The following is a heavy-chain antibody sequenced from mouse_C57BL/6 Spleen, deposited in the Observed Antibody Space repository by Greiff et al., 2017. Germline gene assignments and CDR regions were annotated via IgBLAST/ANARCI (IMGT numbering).Heavy chain of an antibody. CDR1: GYSITSGYY. D-gene: IGHD1-1*01. CDR3: ARENYDSSVDAMDY. J-gene: IGHJ4*01. V-gene: IGHV3-6*01. Sequence: DVKLQESGPGLVKPSQSLSLSCSVTGYSITSGYYWNWIRQFPGNKLEWMGYISYDGSNNYNPSLKNRISITRDTSKNQFFLKLNSVTTKDTATYYCARENYDSSVDAMDYWGQGTSVTVSS. CDR2: ISYDGSN.